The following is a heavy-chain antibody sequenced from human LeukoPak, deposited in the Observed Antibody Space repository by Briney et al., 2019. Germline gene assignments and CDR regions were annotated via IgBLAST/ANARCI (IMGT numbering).Heavy chain of an antibody. CDR1: GFTFRSYW. CDR3: AKDIGSYYDY. CDR2: IKSDGSYR. Sequence: QPGGSLRLSCAASGFTFRSYWMHWVRQAPGKGLVWVSRIKSDGSYRDYADSVKGRFTISRDNSKNTLYLEMNSLRAEDTAVYYCAKDIGSYYDYWGQGILVTVSS. D-gene: IGHD3-10*01. J-gene: IGHJ4*02. V-gene: IGHV3-74*01.